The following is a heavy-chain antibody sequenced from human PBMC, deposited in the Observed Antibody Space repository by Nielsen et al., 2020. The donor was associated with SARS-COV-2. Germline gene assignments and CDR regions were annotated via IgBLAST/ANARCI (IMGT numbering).Heavy chain of an antibody. Sequence: GESLKISCAASGFTFSSYGMHWVRQAPGKGLEWVAVISYDGSNKYYADSVKGRFTISRDNAKNSLYLQMNSLRAEDTAVYYCARDRVVVVPAATHDAFDIWGQGTMVTVSS. D-gene: IGHD2-2*01. J-gene: IGHJ3*02. CDR1: GFTFSSYG. CDR2: ISYDGSNK. CDR3: ARDRVVVVPAATHDAFDI. V-gene: IGHV3-30*03.